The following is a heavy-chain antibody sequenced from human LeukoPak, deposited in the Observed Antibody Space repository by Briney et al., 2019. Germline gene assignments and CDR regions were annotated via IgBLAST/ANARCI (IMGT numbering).Heavy chain of an antibody. CDR1: GFTFSSYW. CDR3: ARDQIMEV. D-gene: IGHD3-16*01. V-gene: IGHV3-21*01. J-gene: IGHJ4*02. CDR2: ISSSSYI. Sequence: GGSLRLSCAASGFTFSSYWMSWVRQAPGKGLEWVSSISSSSYIYYADSVKGRFTISRDNAKNSLYLQMNSLRAEDTAVYYCARDQIMEVWGQGTLVTVSS.